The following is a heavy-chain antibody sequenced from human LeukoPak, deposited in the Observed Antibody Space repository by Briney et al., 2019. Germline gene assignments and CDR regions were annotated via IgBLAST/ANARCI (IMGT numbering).Heavy chain of an antibody. CDR2: IYYSGST. D-gene: IGHD3-22*01. Sequence: SETLSLTCTVSGGSISSSSYYWGWIRQPPGRGLECIGSIYYSGSTYYNPSLKSRVTISVDTSKNQFSLKLSSVTAADTALYYCARGLGDSSGYYYLIPAVFWVWGQGTLVTVSS. CDR3: ARGLGDSSGYYYLIPAVFWV. CDR1: GGSISSSSYY. J-gene: IGHJ4*02. V-gene: IGHV4-39*07.